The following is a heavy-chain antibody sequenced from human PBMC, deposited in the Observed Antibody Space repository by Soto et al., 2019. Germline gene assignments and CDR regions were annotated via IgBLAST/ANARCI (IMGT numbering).Heavy chain of an antibody. J-gene: IGHJ4*02. CDR2: IYYSGST. V-gene: IGHV4-61*01. D-gene: IGHD3-22*01. Sequence: SETLSLTCTVSGGSVSSGSYYWSWIRQPPGKGLEWIGYIYYSGSTNYNPSLKSRVTISVDTSKNQFSLKLSSVTAADTAVYYSARTTYYYDSSGYSKHIHFDYWGQGTLVTVSS. CDR3: ARTTYYYDSSGYSKHIHFDY. CDR1: GGSVSSGSYY.